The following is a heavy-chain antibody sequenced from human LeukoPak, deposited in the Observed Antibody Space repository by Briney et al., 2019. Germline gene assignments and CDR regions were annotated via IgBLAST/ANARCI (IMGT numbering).Heavy chain of an antibody. CDR1: GGSISSGGYY. Sequence: PSETLSLTCTVSGGSISSGGYYWSWIRQHPGKGLEWIGYIYTSGSTNYNPSLKSRVTMSVDTSKNQFSLKLSSVTAADTAVYYCARDGSPAAAGKIDYWGQGTLVTVSS. V-gene: IGHV4-61*08. CDR2: IYTSGST. D-gene: IGHD6-13*01. CDR3: ARDGSPAAAGKIDY. J-gene: IGHJ4*02.